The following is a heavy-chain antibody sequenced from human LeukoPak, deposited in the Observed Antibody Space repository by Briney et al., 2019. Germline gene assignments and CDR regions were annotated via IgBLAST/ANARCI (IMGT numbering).Heavy chain of an antibody. CDR3: ASWDFYDSSGYVYAFDI. J-gene: IGHJ3*02. V-gene: IGHV1-69*04. CDR1: GGTFSIYG. D-gene: IGHD3-22*01. CDR2: IIPILGIA. Sequence: ASVTVSCTASGGTFSIYGISWVRQAPGQGLEWMGRIIPILGIANYSQKFQGRVTITADKSTSTAYMELSSLRSEDTAVYYCASWDFYDSSGYVYAFDIWGQGTMVTVSS.